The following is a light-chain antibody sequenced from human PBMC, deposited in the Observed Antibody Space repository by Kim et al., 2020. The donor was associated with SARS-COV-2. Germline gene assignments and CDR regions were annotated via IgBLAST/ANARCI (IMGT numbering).Light chain of an antibody. CDR2: RVS. CDR1: QSLVHSDGSTY. CDR3: MQATHRHPWT. J-gene: IGKJ1*01. Sequence: DVVMTQSPLFLPVTPGQPASISCRSSQSLVHSDGSTYLNWFQQRPGQSPRRLFYRVSQRYSGVPDRFSGSGSGTDFSLNISRLEAEDVWVYYCMQATHRHPWTFGQGTKVDIK. V-gene: IGKV2-30*02.